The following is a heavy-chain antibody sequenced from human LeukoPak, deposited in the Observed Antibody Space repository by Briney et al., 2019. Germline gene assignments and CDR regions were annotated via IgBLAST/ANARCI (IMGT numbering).Heavy chain of an antibody. J-gene: IGHJ6*03. V-gene: IGHV3-33*06. Sequence: GGSLRLSCAASGFTFSSYAMSWVRQAPGKGLEWVAVIWYDGSNKYYADSVKGRFTISRDNSKNTLYLQMNSLRAEDTAVYYCAKDKRTGYYYYMDVWGKGTTVTVSS. CDR2: IWYDGSNK. CDR1: GFTFSSYA. CDR3: AKDKRTGYYYYMDV.